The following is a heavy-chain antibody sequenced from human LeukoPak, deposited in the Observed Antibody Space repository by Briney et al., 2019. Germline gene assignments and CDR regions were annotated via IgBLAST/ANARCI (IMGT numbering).Heavy chain of an antibody. CDR2: ISWNSGSI. V-gene: IGHV3-9*01. CDR3: AKDRTMYYYGSGSPLDAFDI. D-gene: IGHD3-10*01. CDR1: GFTFDDYA. Sequence: GGSLRLSCAASGFTFDDYAMHWVRQAPGEGLEWVSGISWNSGSIGYADSVEGRFTISRDNAKNSLYLQMNSLRAEDTALYYCAKDRTMYYYGSGSPLDAFDIWGQGTMVTVSS. J-gene: IGHJ3*02.